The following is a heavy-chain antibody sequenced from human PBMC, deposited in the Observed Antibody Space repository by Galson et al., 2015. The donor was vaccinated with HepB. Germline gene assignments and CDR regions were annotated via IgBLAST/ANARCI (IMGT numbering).Heavy chain of an antibody. V-gene: IGHV6-1*01. Sequence: CAISGDSVSSNSAAWNWIRQSPSRGLEWLGRTYYRSKWYNDYAVSVKSRITINPDTSKNQFSLQLNSVTPEDTAVYYCAREAEGLVGQSRRGYFDYWGQGTLVTVSS. D-gene: IGHD1-26*01. CDR2: TYYRSKWYN. J-gene: IGHJ4*02. CDR3: AREAEGLVGQSRRGYFDY. CDR1: GDSVSSNSAA.